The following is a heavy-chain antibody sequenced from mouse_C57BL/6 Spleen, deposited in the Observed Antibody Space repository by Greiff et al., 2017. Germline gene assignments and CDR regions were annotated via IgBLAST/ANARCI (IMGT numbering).Heavy chain of an antibody. CDR1: GYTFTDYY. CDR3: ARGDGTGRDY. J-gene: IGHJ2*01. V-gene: IGHV1-26*01. Sequence: EVQLQQSGPELVKPGASVQISCKASGYTFTDYYMNWVTQSHGKSLEWIGDINPNNGGTSYNQKFKGKATLTVDKSSSTAYMELRSLTSEDSAVYYCARGDGTGRDYWGQGTTLTVSS. CDR2: INPNNGGT. D-gene: IGHD4-1*01.